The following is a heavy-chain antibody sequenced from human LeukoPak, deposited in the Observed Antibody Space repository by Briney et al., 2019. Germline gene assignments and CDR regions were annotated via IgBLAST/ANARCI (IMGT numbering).Heavy chain of an antibody. CDR2: IYYSGST. V-gene: IGHV4-59*08. CDR3: ARRNDFGI. CDR1: GXSISSYY. Sequence: SETLSLTCTVSGXSISSYYWSWIRQPPGKGLEWIGYIYYSGSTNYNPSLKSRVTISVDTSKNQFSLKLSSVTAADTAVYYCARRNDFGIWGQGTMVTVSS. J-gene: IGHJ3*02.